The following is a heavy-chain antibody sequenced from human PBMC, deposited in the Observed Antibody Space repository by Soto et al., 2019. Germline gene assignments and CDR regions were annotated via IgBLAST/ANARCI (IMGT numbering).Heavy chain of an antibody. CDR2: ISAYNGNT. CDR1: GYTFTSYA. CDR3: AGASGSSYWFDP. Sequence: GASVKVSCKASGYTFTSYAMHWVRQAPGQGLEWMGWISAYNGNTNYAQKLQGRVTMTTDTSTSTAYMELRSLRSDDTAVYYCAGASGSSYWFDPWGQGTLVTVSS. V-gene: IGHV1-18*01. D-gene: IGHD1-26*01. J-gene: IGHJ5*02.